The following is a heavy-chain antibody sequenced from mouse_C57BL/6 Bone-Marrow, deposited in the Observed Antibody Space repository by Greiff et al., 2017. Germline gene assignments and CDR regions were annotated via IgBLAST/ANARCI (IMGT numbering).Heavy chain of an antibody. V-gene: IGHV1-55*01. Sequence: QVQLQQPGAELVKPGASVKMSCKASGYTFTSYWITWVKQRPGQGLAWIGDIYPGSGSTNYTEKFKSKATLTVDTSSSTAYMQLSSLTSEDSAVYYCARAGTTVVAYYAMDYWGQGTSVTVSS. CDR2: IYPGSGST. CDR3: ARAGTTVVAYYAMDY. CDR1: GYTFTSYW. J-gene: IGHJ4*01. D-gene: IGHD1-1*01.